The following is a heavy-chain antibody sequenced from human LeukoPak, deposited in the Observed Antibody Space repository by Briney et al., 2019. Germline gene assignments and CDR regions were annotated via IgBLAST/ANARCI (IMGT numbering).Heavy chain of an antibody. CDR3: AKDFRWFGMSXFDX. CDR2: ISGSGGST. V-gene: IGHV3-23*01. J-gene: IGHJ4*02. CDR1: GFTFSSYG. D-gene: IGHD4-23*01. Sequence: GSLRLSCAASGFTFSSYGMSWVRQAPGKGLEWVSAISGSGGSTYYADSVKGRFTISRDNSKNTLYLQMNSLRAEDTAVYYCAKDFRWFGMSXFDXXGQGTLVTVXX.